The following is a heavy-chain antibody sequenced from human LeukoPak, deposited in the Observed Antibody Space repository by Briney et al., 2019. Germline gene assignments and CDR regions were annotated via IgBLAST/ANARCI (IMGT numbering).Heavy chain of an antibody. D-gene: IGHD6-19*01. Sequence: SETLSLTCTVSGGSISSSSYYWGWIRQPPGKGLEWIGSIYYSGSTYYNPPLKSRVTISVDTSKNQFSLKLSSVTAADTAVYYCARAGSSGWYKSIAEYFQHWGQGTLVTVSS. CDR3: ARAGSSGWYKSIAEYFQH. V-gene: IGHV4-39*07. CDR2: IYYSGST. CDR1: GGSISSSSYY. J-gene: IGHJ1*01.